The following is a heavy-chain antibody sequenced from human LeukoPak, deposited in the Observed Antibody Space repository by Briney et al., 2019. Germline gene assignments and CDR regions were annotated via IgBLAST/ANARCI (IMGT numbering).Heavy chain of an antibody. CDR2: ISYDGSNK. Sequence: PGGSLRLSCAASGFTFSSYAMHWVRQAPGKGLEWVAVISYDGSNKYYADSVKGRFTISRDNSKNTLYLQMNSLRAEDTAVYYCARDSSLSSGWYDFFDYWGQGTLVTVSS. CDR1: GFTFSSYA. V-gene: IGHV3-30-3*01. CDR3: ARDSSLSSGWYDFFDY. J-gene: IGHJ4*02. D-gene: IGHD6-19*01.